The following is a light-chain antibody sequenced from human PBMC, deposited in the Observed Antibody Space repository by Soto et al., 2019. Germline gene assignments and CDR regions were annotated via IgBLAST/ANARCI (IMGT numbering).Light chain of an antibody. CDR2: GHN. CDR1: RSNIGSNS. Sequence: QSVLTQPPSASGTPGQRVTMSCSGSRSNIGSNSVYWYQQLPQTAPKLLIYGHNQRPSGVPDRFSGSKSGNTASLTVSGLQAEDEADYYCSSYAGSNKWVFGTGTKLTVL. CDR3: SSYAGSNKWV. V-gene: IGLV1-44*01. J-gene: IGLJ1*01.